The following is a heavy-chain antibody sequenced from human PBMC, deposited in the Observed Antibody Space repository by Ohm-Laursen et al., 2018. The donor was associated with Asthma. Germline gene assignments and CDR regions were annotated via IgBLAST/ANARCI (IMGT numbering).Heavy chain of an antibody. CDR2: ISYDGSNK. J-gene: IGHJ5*02. V-gene: IGHV3-30*19. CDR3: ARAKQLVRGWFDP. D-gene: IGHD6-13*01. Sequence: SLRLSCAASGFTFSSYGMHWVRQAPGKGLEWAAVISYDGSNKYYADSVKGRFTISRDNSKNTLYLQMNSLRAEDTAVYYCARAKQLVRGWFDPWGQGTLVTVSS. CDR1: GFTFSSYG.